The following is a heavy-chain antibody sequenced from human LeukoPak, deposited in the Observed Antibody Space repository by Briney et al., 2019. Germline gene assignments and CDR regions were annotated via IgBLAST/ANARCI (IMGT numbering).Heavy chain of an antibody. CDR2: IYHSGST. D-gene: IGHD4-17*01. V-gene: IGHV4-38-2*02. J-gene: IGHJ4*02. CDR1: GYSISSGYY. CDR3: ARSLAYGDYEGFDY. Sequence: SETLSLTCTVSGYSISSGYYWGWIRRPPGKGLEWIGSIYHSGSTYYNPSLKSRVTISVDTSKNQFSLKLSSVTAADTAVYYCARSLAYGDYEGFDYWGQGTLVTVSS.